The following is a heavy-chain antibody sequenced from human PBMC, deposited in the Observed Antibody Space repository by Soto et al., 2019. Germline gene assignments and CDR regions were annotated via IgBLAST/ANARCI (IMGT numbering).Heavy chain of an antibody. V-gene: IGHV4-59*13. CDR2: IFYRGET. D-gene: IGHD2-2*01. CDR1: GGTIGDYS. J-gene: IGHJ4*02. CDR3: ARRSNSKFEGPIV. Sequence: SETLSLTCIVSGGTIGDYSWNWIRQPPGKGLEWLGYIFYRGETKYNPSHSLWSRVSISTSNNKVSLTPTSVTAADTAVYFCARRSNSKFEGPIVWGPGTLVTVYS.